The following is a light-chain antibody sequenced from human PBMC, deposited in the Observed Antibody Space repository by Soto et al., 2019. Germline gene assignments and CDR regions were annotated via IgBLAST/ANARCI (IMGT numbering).Light chain of an antibody. CDR1: QSLLYSSNNKNY. V-gene: IGKV4-1*01. CDR2: WAS. J-gene: IGKJ1*01. Sequence: DIVMTQSPDSLAVSLGERATINCKSSQSLLYSSNNKNYLAWYQQKPGQPPKLLIYWASTRESGVPDRFSGSGSGTDFTLTISSLQAEDVAFYYCQQYYSPPVTFGQGTKVEIK. CDR3: QQYYSPPVT.